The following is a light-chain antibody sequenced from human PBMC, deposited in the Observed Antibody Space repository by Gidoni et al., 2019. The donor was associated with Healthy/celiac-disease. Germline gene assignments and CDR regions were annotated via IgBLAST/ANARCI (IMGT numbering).Light chain of an antibody. CDR3: QQYYSTPPMYT. CDR2: WAS. J-gene: IGKJ2*01. V-gene: IGKV4-1*01. Sequence: DIVMTQSRDSLAVSLGERATINCKSSQSVLYSSNNKNYLAWYQQKPGQPPKLLIYWASTRESGVPDRFSGSGSGTDFTLTISSLQAEDVAVYSCQQYYSTPPMYTFGQGTKLEIK. CDR1: QSVLYSSNNKNY.